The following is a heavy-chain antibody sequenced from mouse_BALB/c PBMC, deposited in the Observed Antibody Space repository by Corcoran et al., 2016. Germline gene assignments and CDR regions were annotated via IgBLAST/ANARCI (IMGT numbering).Heavy chain of an antibody. CDR1: GYTFTSYV. V-gene: IGHV1S136*01. J-gene: IGHJ3*01. Sequence: EVQLQQSGPERVKPGTSVTMSCKSSGYTFTSYVMHWVKQKPGQGLEWIEYINPYNDGTKYNEKFKGKATLTTDKSSSTAYMELSSLTSEDSAVYYCARGGLAYWGQGTLVTVSA. CDR3: ARGGLAY. CDR2: INPYNDGT.